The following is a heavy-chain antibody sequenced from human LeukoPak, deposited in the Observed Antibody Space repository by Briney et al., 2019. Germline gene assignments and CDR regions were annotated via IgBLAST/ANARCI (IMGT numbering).Heavy chain of an antibody. J-gene: IGHJ4*01. CDR1: GFTFSNYW. V-gene: IGHV3-74*01. D-gene: IGHD3-16*01. Sequence: GGSLRLSCVASGFTFSNYWMHWVRQVPEKGLVWVSRINNDESSTNYADSVKGRFAISRDNAKNSLYLHMISLRAEDTAVYYCASRGLYYDYVHGFWGHGTLVTVSS. CDR3: ASRGLYYDYVHGF. CDR2: INNDESST.